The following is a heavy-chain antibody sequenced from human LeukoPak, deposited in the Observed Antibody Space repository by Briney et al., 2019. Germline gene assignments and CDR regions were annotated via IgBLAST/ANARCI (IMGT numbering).Heavy chain of an antibody. D-gene: IGHD2-21*02. CDR2: IIPILGIA. CDR3: AREAVDPYCGGDCYENAFDI. V-gene: IGHV1-69*04. Sequence: SVKVSCKASGGTFSSYAISWVRQAPGQGLEWMGRIIPILGIANYAQKFQGRVTITADKSTSTAYMELSSLRSEDTAVYYCAREAVDPYCGGDCYENAFDIWGQGTMVTVSS. J-gene: IGHJ3*02. CDR1: GGTFSSYA.